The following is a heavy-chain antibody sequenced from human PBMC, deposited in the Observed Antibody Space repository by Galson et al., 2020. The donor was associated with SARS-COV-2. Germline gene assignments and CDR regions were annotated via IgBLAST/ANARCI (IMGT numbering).Heavy chain of an antibody. J-gene: IGHJ4*02. V-gene: IGHV3-74*01. D-gene: IGHD3-16*01. Sequence: ALHGESLKISCAASGFTFSRYWMHWVRQAPGKGLVWVSRIYSEGSSTSYADSVKGRFTISGDDAKNTLYLHMRSLRAEDTAVYYCARGDMRNDYFDYWGQGTLVTVSS. CDR3: ARGDMRNDYFDY. CDR2: IYSEGSST. CDR1: GFTFSRYW.